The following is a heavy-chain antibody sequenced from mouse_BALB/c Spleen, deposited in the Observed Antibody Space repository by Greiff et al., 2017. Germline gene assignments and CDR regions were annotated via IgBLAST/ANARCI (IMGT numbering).Heavy chain of an antibody. Sequence: EVQVVESGGGLVQPGGSRKLSCAASGFTFSSFGMHWVRQAPEKGLEWVAYISSGSSTIYYADTVKGRFTISRDNPKNTLFLQMTSLRSEDTAMYYCARSDYRYDDYYAMDYWGQGTSVTVSS. CDR2: ISSGSSTI. J-gene: IGHJ4*01. CDR1: GFTFSSFG. CDR3: ARSDYRYDDYYAMDY. D-gene: IGHD2-14*01. V-gene: IGHV5-17*02.